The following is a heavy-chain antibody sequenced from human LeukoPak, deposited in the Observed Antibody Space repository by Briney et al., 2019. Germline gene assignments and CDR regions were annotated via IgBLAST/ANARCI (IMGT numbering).Heavy chain of an antibody. CDR2: ISGNGIST. Sequence: GGSLRLSCAASGFTFSSYAMTWVRQAPGKGLEWVSGISGNGISTYYADSVKGRFTISRDNSKNTLYLQMNSLRAEDTAVYCCAKPLSSTSSPVDYWGQGTLVTVSS. J-gene: IGHJ4*02. D-gene: IGHD2-2*01. CDR1: GFTFSSYA. V-gene: IGHV3-23*01. CDR3: AKPLSSTSSPVDY.